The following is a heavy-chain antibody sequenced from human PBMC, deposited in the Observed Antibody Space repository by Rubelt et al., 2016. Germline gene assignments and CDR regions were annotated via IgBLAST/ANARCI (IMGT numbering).Heavy chain of an antibody. CDR3: ARHHQVYSSGWFASFGGFDY. Sequence: QVQLQESGPGLVKPSETLSLTCTVSGGSISSYYWSWIRQPPGTGLEWIGYIYYSGSTNYNPSLKSRVTISVDTSKNQFSLKLSSVTAADTAVYYCARHHQVYSSGWFASFGGFDYWGQGTLVTVSS. V-gene: IGHV4-59*08. D-gene: IGHD6-19*01. CDR1: GGSISSYY. CDR2: IYYSGST. J-gene: IGHJ4*02.